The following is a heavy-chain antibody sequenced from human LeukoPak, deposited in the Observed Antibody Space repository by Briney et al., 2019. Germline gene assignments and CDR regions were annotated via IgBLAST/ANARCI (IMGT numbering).Heavy chain of an antibody. J-gene: IGHJ4*02. V-gene: IGHV3-48*04. D-gene: IGHD1-1*01. CDR3: ATDSPETAAFDY. Sequence: PGGSLRLSCTASGFSFSTYSMNWVRQAPGKGLEWVSYIVGSSSNMYYADSVKGRFTISRDDAKNSLYLQMDSLRAEDTAVYYCATDSPETAAFDYWGQGTLVTVSS. CDR1: GFSFSTYS. CDR2: IVGSSSNM.